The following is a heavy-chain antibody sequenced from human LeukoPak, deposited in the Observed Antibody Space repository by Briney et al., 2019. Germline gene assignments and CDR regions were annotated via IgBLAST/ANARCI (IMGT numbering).Heavy chain of an antibody. Sequence: GGSLRLSCAASGFTFSSYGMHWVRQAPGKGLEWVSYISSSGSTIYYADSVKGRFTISRDNAKNSLYLQMNSLRAEDTAVYYCARTLPPPGIVVVPAARLGPWFDPWGQGTLVTVSS. D-gene: IGHD2-2*01. CDR3: ARTLPPPGIVVVPAARLGPWFDP. V-gene: IGHV3-48*04. CDR1: GFTFSSYG. J-gene: IGHJ5*02. CDR2: ISSSGSTI.